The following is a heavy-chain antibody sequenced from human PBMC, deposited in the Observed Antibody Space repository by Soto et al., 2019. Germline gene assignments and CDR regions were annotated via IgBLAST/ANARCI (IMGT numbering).Heavy chain of an antibody. J-gene: IGHJ4*02. V-gene: IGHV1-69*01. CDR3: AWTLACCGGNCYLPNFDT. CDR1: GGTFTNYD. Sequence: QVQLVQSGTEVQKPGSSVKLSCKTSGGTFTNYDISWVRQAPGQGLEWMGGIIPLFGSPHYSPTFEGRVTITADEVSTTAHLELSSLRFDDTAVYFCAWTLACCGGNCYLPNFDTWGQGTLVIVSS. D-gene: IGHD2-21*01. CDR2: IIPLFGSP.